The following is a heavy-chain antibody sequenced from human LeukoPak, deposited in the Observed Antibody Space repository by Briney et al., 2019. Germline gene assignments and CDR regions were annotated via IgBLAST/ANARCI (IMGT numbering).Heavy chain of an antibody. J-gene: IGHJ4*02. CDR2: IYYSGST. V-gene: IGHV4-39*01. D-gene: IGHD3-10*01. Sequence: PSETLSLTCTVSGGSISSSSYYWGWIRQPPGKGLEWIGSIYYSGSTYYNPSLKSRVTISVDTSKNQFSLNLRSVTAADTAVYYCARRLTSGSYSFDYRGQGTLVAVSS. CDR3: ARRLTSGSYSFDY. CDR1: GGSISSSSYY.